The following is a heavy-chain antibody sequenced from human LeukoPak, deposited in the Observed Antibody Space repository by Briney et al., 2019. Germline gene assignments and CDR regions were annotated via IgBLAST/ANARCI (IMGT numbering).Heavy chain of an antibody. J-gene: IGHJ4*02. CDR3: ARTVHPYYCGSGVFDY. CDR2: ISYDGSNK. CDR1: GFTFSSYA. V-gene: IGHV3-30*01. D-gene: IGHD3-10*01. Sequence: GGSLRLSCAASGFTFSSYAMHWVRQAPGKGLEWVAVISYDGSNKYYADSVKGRFTISRDNSKNTLYLQMNSLRAEDTAVYYCARTVHPYYCGSGVFDYWGRGTLVTVSS.